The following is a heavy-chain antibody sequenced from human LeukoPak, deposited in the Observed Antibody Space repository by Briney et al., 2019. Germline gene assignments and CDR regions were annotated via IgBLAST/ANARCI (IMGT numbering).Heavy chain of an antibody. D-gene: IGHD6-19*01. J-gene: IGHJ4*02. V-gene: IGHV1-24*01. CDR2: FDPEDGET. CDR1: GYTLTELS. Sequence: GASVKVSCKVSGYTLTELSMHWVRQAPGKGLEWMGGFDPEDGETIYAQKFQGRVTMTEDTSTDTAYMELSSLRSKDTAVYYCATFSSGWYGFDYWGQGTLVTVSS. CDR3: ATFSSGWYGFDY.